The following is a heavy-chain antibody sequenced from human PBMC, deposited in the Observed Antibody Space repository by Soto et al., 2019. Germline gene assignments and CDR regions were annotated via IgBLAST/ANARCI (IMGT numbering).Heavy chain of an antibody. V-gene: IGHV1-18*01. CDR3: ARENSYFDY. J-gene: IGHJ4*02. Sequence: QIQLSQSGAEVKKPGASVKVTCKASGYTFRNFGISWVRQAPGQGLEWMGWISAYNPNANYAQKFQGRLTMTADTSTSTAYMELRSLRSDDTAVYYCARENSYFDYWGQGTLVTVSS. CDR1: GYTFRNFG. CDR2: ISAYNPNA.